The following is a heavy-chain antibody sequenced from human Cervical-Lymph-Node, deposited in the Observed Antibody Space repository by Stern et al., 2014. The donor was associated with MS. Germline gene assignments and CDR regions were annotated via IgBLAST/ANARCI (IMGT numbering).Heavy chain of an antibody. J-gene: IGHJ6*02. CDR1: DGSISTYY. V-gene: IGHV4-59*01. CDR3: ARGNGWSGYHRTGMDV. CDR2: ISYSGST. Sequence: QVQLQESGPGLVKPSETLSLACTVSDGSISTYYWSWIRQPPGKRLEWIGYISYSGSTTYNASLKSRVTISVDTSKNQFFLRPTAVTAADTAEYYCARGNGWSGYHRTGMDVWGQGTTVTVS. D-gene: IGHD3-3*01.